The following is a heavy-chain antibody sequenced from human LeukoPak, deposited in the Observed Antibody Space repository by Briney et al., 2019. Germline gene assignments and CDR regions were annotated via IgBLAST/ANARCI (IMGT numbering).Heavy chain of an antibody. V-gene: IGHV1-2*02. CDR2: INPNSGGT. CDR1: GYTFTGYY. CDR3: ARPLYCSSTSCDWDNWFDP. J-gene: IGHJ5*02. Sequence: ASVKVSCKASGYTFTGYYMHWVRQAPEQGLEWMGWINPNSGGTNYAQKFQGRVTMTRDTSISTAYMELSRLRSDDTAVYYCARPLYCSSTSCDWDNWFDPWGQGTLVTVSS. D-gene: IGHD2-2*01.